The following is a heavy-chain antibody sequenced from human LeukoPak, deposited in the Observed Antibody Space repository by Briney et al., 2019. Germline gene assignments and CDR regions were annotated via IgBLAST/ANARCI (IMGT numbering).Heavy chain of an antibody. Sequence: SGPTLAKPTQTLTLTCTFSGFLLSSDRAGVGWIRQPPGEALEWLALIYWNDDKHYSPSLENRLSITKDTSKNQVVLTMTNVDPLDTATYYCVHRRTMTSSFDPWGQGIQVTVSS. CDR2: IYWNDDK. V-gene: IGHV2-5*01. CDR3: VHRRTMTSSFDP. J-gene: IGHJ5*02. CDR1: GFLLSSDRAG. D-gene: IGHD2-2*01.